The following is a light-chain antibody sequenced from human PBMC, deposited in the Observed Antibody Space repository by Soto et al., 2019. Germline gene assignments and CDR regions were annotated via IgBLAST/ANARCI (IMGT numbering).Light chain of an antibody. CDR2: AAS. CDR1: QSIITY. CDR3: QQSYITLRA. Sequence: DIQMTQSPSSLSASVGDRVTITCRASQSIITYLNWYQQKPGKAPKLLIYAASSLQSGVPSRFSGSGSGTDFTLTISTLQPEDFATYYCQQSYITLRAFGQGTKVEVK. V-gene: IGKV1-39*01. J-gene: IGKJ1*01.